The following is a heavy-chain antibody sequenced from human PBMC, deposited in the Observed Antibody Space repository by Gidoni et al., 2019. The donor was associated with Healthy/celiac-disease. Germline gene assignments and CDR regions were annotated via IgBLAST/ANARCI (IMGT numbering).Heavy chain of an antibody. CDR3: TRDTLPGVGILTGYYRH. D-gene: IGHD3-9*01. CDR2: IRSKAYGGTT. J-gene: IGHJ4*02. V-gene: IGHV3-49*05. Sequence: EVQLVESGGGLVKPGRSLRLSCTASGFTFGGYAMSWFRQAPGKGLEWVGFIRSKAYGGTTEYAASVKGRFTISRDDSKSIAYLQMNSLKTEDTAVYYCTRDTLPGVGILTGYYRHWGQGTLVTVSS. CDR1: GFTFGGYA.